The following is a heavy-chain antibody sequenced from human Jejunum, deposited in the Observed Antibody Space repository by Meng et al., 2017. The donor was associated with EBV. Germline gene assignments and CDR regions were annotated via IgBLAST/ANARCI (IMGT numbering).Heavy chain of an antibody. CDR1: GGSVSTASYY. Sequence: QVQRAESGPGLGKPAETLSLTCIVSGGSVSTASYYWSWIRQSPGKGLEWIGYIYYSGNTNYNPSLKSRATITVDTSKNQFSLKLSSVTAADTAVYYCARVVDYYERSGYPNFWGQGTLVTVSS. D-gene: IGHD3-22*01. V-gene: IGHV4-61*01. CDR2: IYYSGNT. J-gene: IGHJ4*02. CDR3: ARVVDYYERSGYPNF.